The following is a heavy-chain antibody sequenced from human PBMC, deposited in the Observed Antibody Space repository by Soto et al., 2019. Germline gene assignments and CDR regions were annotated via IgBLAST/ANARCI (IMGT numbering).Heavy chain of an antibody. CDR3: ARLGSVQLELYYYYYMDV. V-gene: IGHV1-8*01. CDR1: GYTFTSYD. CDR2: MNPNSGNT. D-gene: IGHD1-1*01. J-gene: IGHJ6*03. Sequence: ASVKVSCKASGYTFTSYDINWVRQATGQGLEWMGWMNPNSGNTGYAQKFQGRVTMTRNTSISTAYMELSSLRSEDTAVYYCARLGSVQLELYYYYYMDVWGKGTTVTVSS.